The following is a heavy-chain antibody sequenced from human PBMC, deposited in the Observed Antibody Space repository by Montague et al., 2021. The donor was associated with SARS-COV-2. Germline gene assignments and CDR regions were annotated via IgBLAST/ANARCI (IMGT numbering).Heavy chain of an antibody. V-gene: IGHV4-34*01. D-gene: IGHD2-2*01. Sequence: SETLSLTCAVYGGSLSGYYWSWIRQPPGEGLEWIAEISHSGSTSYNPSLKSRVTISVDTSKNQFSLKLNSATAADTAVYYCARGPYRLLFVPRYYGMDVWGQGTTVTVSS. CDR1: GGSLSGYY. CDR3: ARGPYRLLFVPRYYGMDV. J-gene: IGHJ6*02. CDR2: ISHSGST.